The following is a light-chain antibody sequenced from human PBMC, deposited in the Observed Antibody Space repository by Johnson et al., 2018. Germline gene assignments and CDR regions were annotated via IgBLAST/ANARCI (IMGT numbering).Light chain of an antibody. J-gene: IGLJ1*01. CDR2: ENN. V-gene: IGLV1-51*02. CDR3: GTWDSSLSAGNV. CDR1: SSNIGNNY. Sequence: QSVLTQPPSVSAAPGQKVTISCSGSSSNIGNNYVSWYQQLPGTAPKLLIYENNKRPSGIPDRFSGSKSGTSATLSITALQTGDEADDYCGTWDSSLSAGNVFGAGTKVTVL.